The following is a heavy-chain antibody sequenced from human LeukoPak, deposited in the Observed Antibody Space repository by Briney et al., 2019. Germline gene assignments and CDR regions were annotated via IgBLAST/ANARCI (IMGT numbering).Heavy chain of an antibody. J-gene: IGHJ4*02. CDR3: AGDTNYYVSSGYSDFDY. CDR1: GFTFSSYW. CDR2: IKQDGSEK. D-gene: IGHD3-22*01. V-gene: IGHV3-7*01. Sequence: GGSLRLSCAASGFTFSSYWMSWVRQAPGEGLGLGANIKQDGSEKYHVDSVRGQVTISRDNAVISLYLHMNSLGAAATAVYYSAGDTNYYVSSGYSDFDYWGQGTLVTVSS.